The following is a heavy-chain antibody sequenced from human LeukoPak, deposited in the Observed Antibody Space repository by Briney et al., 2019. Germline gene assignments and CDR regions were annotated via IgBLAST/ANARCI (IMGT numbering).Heavy chain of an antibody. Sequence: PSETLSLTCTVSGGSISSYYWSWIRQPPGKGLEWIGYIYYSGSTNYNPSLKSRVTISVDTSKNQFSLKLSSVTAADTAVYYCARDPGYDFWSGYHYYFDYWGQGTLVTVSS. V-gene: IGHV4-59*12. J-gene: IGHJ4*02. CDR3: ARDPGYDFWSGYHYYFDY. CDR2: IYYSGST. D-gene: IGHD3-3*01. CDR1: GGSISSYY.